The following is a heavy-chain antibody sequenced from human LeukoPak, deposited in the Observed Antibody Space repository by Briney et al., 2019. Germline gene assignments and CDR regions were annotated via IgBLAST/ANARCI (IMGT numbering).Heavy chain of an antibody. Sequence: SVKVSCKASVGTFSSYAITWVRQAPGQGLEWMGRIIPIFGIANYAQEFQGRVTITADKSTSTAYMELSSLRSEDTAVYYCARDHPQYCIAAAGTCWYFDLWGRGTLVTVSS. V-gene: IGHV1-69*04. CDR1: VGTFSSYA. J-gene: IGHJ2*01. CDR3: ARDHPQYCIAAAGTCWYFDL. CDR2: IIPIFGIA. D-gene: IGHD6-13*01.